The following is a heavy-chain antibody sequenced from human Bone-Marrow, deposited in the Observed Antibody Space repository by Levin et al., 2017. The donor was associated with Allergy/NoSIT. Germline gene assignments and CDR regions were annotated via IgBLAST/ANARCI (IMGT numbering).Heavy chain of an antibody. V-gene: IGHV1-69*01. Sequence: HGESLKISCKASGGTFSSYAISWVRQAPGQGLEWMGGIIPIFGTANYAQKFQGRVTITADESTSTAYMELSSLRSEDTAVYYCARGDSYFDYWGQGTLVTVSS. CDR3: ARGDSYFDY. J-gene: IGHJ4*02. CDR2: IIPIFGTA. D-gene: IGHD3-22*01. CDR1: GGTFSSYA.